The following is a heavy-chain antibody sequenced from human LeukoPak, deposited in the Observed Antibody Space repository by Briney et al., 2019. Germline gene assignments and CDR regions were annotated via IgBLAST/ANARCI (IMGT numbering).Heavy chain of an antibody. CDR1: GFTFSSYA. J-gene: IGHJ6*02. V-gene: IGHV3-30-3*01. CDR2: ISYDGSNK. D-gene: IGHD1-14*01. Sequence: GGSLRLSCAASGFTFSSYAMHWVRQAPGKGLEWVAVISYDGSNKYYADSVKGRFTISRDNSKNTLYLQMNSLRAEDTAVYYCAREVRGIHPYYGMDVWGQGTTVTVSS. CDR3: AREVRGIHPYYGMDV.